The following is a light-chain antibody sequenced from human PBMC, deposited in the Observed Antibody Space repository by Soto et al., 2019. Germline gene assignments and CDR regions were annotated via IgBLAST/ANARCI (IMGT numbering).Light chain of an antibody. CDR1: QSVSSSY. Sequence: EIVLTQSPGTLSLSPGERATLSCRASQSVSSSYLAWYQQKPGQAPRLLIYGASSRATGIPDRFSGSGSGTGFTLTISRLEPEDFAVYYCQQYGSSPPYTFGQGTKGDIK. J-gene: IGKJ1*01. CDR2: GAS. V-gene: IGKV3-20*01. CDR3: QQYGSSPPYT.